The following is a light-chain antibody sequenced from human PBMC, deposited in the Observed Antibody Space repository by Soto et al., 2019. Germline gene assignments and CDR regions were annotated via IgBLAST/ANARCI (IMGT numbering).Light chain of an antibody. J-gene: IGLJ1*01. CDR1: SSNIGNNY. CDR3: GPWDSSLSAVYV. V-gene: IGLV1-51*02. Sequence: QSVLTQPPSVSAAPGQKVTISCSGSSSNIGNNYVSWYQQLPGTAPKLLIYENNKRPSGIPDRFSGSKSGTSATLGITGLQTGDEADYYCGPWDSSLSAVYVFGPGTKLTVL. CDR2: ENN.